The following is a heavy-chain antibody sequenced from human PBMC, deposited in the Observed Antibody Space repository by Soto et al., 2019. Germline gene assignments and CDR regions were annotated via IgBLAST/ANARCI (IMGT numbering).Heavy chain of an antibody. V-gene: IGHV3-23*01. CDR2: ISGSGGST. CDR3: AKDRNYYDSSGYFDY. CDR1: GFTFSSYA. Sequence: EVQLLESGGGLVQPGGSLRLSCAASGFTFSSYAMSWVRQAPGKGLEWVSAISGSGGSTYYADSVKGRFTISRDNSKNTLYLKMNSLRAEDTAVYYCAKDRNYYDSSGYFDYWGQGTLVTVSS. D-gene: IGHD3-22*01. J-gene: IGHJ4*02.